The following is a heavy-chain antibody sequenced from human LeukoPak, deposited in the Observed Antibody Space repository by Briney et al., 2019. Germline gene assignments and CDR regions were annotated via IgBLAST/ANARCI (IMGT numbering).Heavy chain of an antibody. CDR2: IYYSGST. CDR3: ARHQSSGLDY. CDR1: GGSLTGYY. V-gene: IGHV4-59*08. J-gene: IGHJ4*02. Sequence: PSETLSLTCTVSGGSLTGYYWTWIRQPPGKGLEWMGYIYYSGSTKYDPSLKSRVTISVDTSKNQFSLKLSSVTAAGTAVYYCARHQSSGLDYWGQGTLVTVSS. D-gene: IGHD6-19*01.